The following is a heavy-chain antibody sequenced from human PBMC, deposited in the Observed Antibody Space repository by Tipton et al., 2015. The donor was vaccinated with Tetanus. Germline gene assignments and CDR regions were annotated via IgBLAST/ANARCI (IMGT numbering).Heavy chain of an antibody. CDR1: GGSISSSSYY. Sequence: TLSLTCTVSGGSISSSSYYWGWIRQPPGKGLEWIGEINHSGSTNYNPSLKSRVTISVDTSKNQFSLKLSSVTAADTAVYYCARGGPVAGPFDYWGQGTLVTVSS. V-gene: IGHV4-39*07. D-gene: IGHD6-19*01. J-gene: IGHJ4*02. CDR3: ARGGPVAGPFDY. CDR2: INHSGST.